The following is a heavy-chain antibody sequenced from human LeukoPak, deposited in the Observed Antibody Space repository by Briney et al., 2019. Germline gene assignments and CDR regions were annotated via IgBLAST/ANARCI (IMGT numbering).Heavy chain of an antibody. CDR2: IKQDGSEK. Sequence: GGSLRLSCAASGFTFSSYWMSWVRQAPGKGLEWVANIKQDGSEKNYVDSVKGRFTISRDNAKNSLYLQMNSLRAEDMAVYYCARAVYDSSGLGSYWGQGTQVTVSS. CDR3: ARAVYDSSGLGSY. D-gene: IGHD3-22*01. V-gene: IGHV3-7*01. J-gene: IGHJ4*02. CDR1: GFTFSSYW.